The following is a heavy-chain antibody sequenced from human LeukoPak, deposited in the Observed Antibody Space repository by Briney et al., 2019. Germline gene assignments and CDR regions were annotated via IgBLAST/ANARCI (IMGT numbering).Heavy chain of an antibody. Sequence: ASVKVSCKASGYTFTSYGISWVRQAPGQGLEWMGWISAYNGNTNYALKLQGRVSMTEDTSTDTAYMELSSLRSEDTAVYYCATRYSSGWYFWGQGTLVTVSS. V-gene: IGHV1-18*01. CDR3: ATRYSSGWYF. CDR1: GYTFTSYG. J-gene: IGHJ4*02. D-gene: IGHD6-19*01. CDR2: ISAYNGNT.